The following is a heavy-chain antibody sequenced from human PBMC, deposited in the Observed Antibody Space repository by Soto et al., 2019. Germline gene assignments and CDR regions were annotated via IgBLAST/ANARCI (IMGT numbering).Heavy chain of an antibody. D-gene: IGHD6-13*01. CDR1: GFTFSDYY. Sequence: QVQLVESGGGSVKPGGSLRLSCAASGFTFSDYYMSWIRQAPGKGLEWVSYISSSGSTIYYADSVKGRFTISRDNAKNSLYLQMNSLRAEDTAVYFWATYPGIAAAGEPSFDYWGQGTLVTVSS. CDR3: ATYPGIAAAGEPSFDY. J-gene: IGHJ4*02. V-gene: IGHV3-11*01. CDR2: ISSSGSTI.